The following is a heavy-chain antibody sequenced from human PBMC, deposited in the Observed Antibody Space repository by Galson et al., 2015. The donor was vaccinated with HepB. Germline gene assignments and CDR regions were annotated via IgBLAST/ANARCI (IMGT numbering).Heavy chain of an antibody. CDR3: ARGSGAAAGGGYYYYYCMDV. CDR2: IIPIVGIA. J-gene: IGHJ6*02. D-gene: IGHD6-13*01. V-gene: IGHV1-69*04. Sequence: SVKVSCKASGGTFSSYGISWVRQAPGQGLEWMGRIIPIVGIANYAQKFQGRVTITADKSTSTAYMELSSLRSEDTAVYYCARGSGAAAGGGYYYYYCMDVWGQGPTVTVSS. CDR1: GGTFSSYG.